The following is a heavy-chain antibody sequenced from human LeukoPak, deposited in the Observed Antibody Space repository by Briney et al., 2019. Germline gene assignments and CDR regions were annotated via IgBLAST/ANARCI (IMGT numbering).Heavy chain of an antibody. V-gene: IGHV3-23*01. CDR1: GFSFSSFA. CDR3: AKDFTRSYFDWSLDS. Sequence: PGGPLRLSCAASGFSFSSFAMSWVRQAPGKGLEWVSSISGSGGSTYNADSVKGRFTISRDNSKNTLYLQMNSLRAEDTAVYYCAKDFTRSYFDWSLDSWGQGTLVTVSS. J-gene: IGHJ4*02. D-gene: IGHD3-9*01. CDR2: ISGSGGST.